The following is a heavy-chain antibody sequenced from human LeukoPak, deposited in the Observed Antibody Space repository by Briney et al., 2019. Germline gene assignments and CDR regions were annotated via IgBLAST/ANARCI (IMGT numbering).Heavy chain of an antibody. D-gene: IGHD3-16*01. Sequence: GGSLRLSCAASGFTFSRFRMSWVRQSPGKGLEWVANIKQDGSEIYYVDSVKGRFTVSTDNAKNSLYLQMNSLRAEDTAVYYCAPSWGSAIDFWGQGTLVTVSS. CDR3: APSWGSAIDF. CDR1: GFTFSRFR. V-gene: IGHV3-7*01. J-gene: IGHJ4*02. CDR2: IKQDGSEI.